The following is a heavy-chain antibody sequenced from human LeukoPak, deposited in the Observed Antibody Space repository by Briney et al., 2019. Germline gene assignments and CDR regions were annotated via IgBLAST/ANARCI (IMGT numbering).Heavy chain of an antibody. CDR2: INHSGST. CDR1: GGSFSGYY. CDR3: ARGWRYFDL. Sequence: PSETLSLTCAVYGGSFSGYYWSWIRQPPGKGLEWIGEINHSGSTNYNPSLRSRVTISVVTSKNQFSLKLSSVTAADTAVYYCARGWRYFDLWGRGTLVTVSS. J-gene: IGHJ2*01. V-gene: IGHV4-34*01.